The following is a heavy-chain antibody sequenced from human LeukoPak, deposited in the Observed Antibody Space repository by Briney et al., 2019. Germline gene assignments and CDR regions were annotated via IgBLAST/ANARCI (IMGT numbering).Heavy chain of an antibody. Sequence: GGSLRLSCAASGFTFSSYSMNWVRQAPGKGLEWVSSISSSSSYIYYADSVKGRFTISRDNAKNSLHLQMNSLRAEDTAVYYCARPVTGTYAPLEYWGQGTLVTVSS. CDR3: ARPVTGTYAPLEY. CDR1: GFTFSSYS. V-gene: IGHV3-21*01. CDR2: ISSSSSYI. J-gene: IGHJ4*02. D-gene: IGHD1-1*01.